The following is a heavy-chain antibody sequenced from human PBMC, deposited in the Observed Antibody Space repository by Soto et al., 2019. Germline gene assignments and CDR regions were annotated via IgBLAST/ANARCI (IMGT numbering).Heavy chain of an antibody. D-gene: IGHD3-3*01. CDR2: ISSSSSTI. CDR3: ARDYDDFWSGLSDAFDI. Sequence: EVQLVESGGGLVQPGGSLRLSCAASGFTFSSYSMNWVRQAPGKGLEWVSYISSSSSTIYYADSVKGRFTISRDNAKNSLYLQMNSLRAEDTAVYYCARDYDDFWSGLSDAFDIWGQGTMVTVSS. J-gene: IGHJ3*02. CDR1: GFTFSSYS. V-gene: IGHV3-48*01.